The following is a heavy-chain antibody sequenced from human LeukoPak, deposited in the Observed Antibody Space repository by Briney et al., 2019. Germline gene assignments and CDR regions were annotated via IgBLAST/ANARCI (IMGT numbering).Heavy chain of an antibody. V-gene: IGHV4-39*07. D-gene: IGHD6-6*01. CDR1: GDSISSSDYY. CDR2: IYYGVTT. CDR3: ARRVGSSDCFDY. Sequence: SETLSLTCTVSGDSISSSDYYWGWIRQPPGKGLEWIGSIYYGVTTYYNPSLKNRVTISVDTSKNQFSLRLSSVTAADTAVYYCARRVGSSDCFDYWGQGTLVTVSS. J-gene: IGHJ4*02.